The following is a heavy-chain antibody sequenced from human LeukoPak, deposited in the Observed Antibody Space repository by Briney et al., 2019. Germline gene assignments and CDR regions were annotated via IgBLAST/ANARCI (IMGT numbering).Heavy chain of an antibody. Sequence: PSETLSLTCTVSGGSTSSSSYYWGWIRQPPGKGLEWIGSIYYSGSTYYNPSLKSRVTISVDTSKNQFSLKLSSVTAADTAVYYCARLFINYDILTGYYHAFDYWGQGTLVTVSS. D-gene: IGHD3-9*01. V-gene: IGHV4-39*01. J-gene: IGHJ4*02. CDR1: GGSTSSSSYY. CDR3: ARLFINYDILTGYYHAFDY. CDR2: IYYSGST.